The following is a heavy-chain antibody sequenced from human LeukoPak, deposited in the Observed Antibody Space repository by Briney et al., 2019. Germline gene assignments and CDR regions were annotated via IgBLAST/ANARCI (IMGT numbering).Heavy chain of an antibody. CDR1: GGSISSGGYY. CDR3: TRGAGWLIDY. D-gene: IGHD3-16*01. CDR2: IYHSGST. V-gene: IGHV4-30-2*01. Sequence: SQTLCLTCTVSGGSISSGGYYWSWIRQPPGKGLEWIGYIYHSGSTYYNPSLKSRVTISADTSKNQFSLKLNSLTTADTAVYYCTRGAGWLIDYWGQGILVTVSS. J-gene: IGHJ4*02.